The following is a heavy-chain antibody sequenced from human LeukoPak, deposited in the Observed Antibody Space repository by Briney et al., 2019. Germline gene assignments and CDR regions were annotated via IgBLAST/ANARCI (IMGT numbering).Heavy chain of an antibody. J-gene: IGHJ4*02. CDR2: ISGSGGST. D-gene: IGHD5-18*01. CDR1: GFTFSSYA. CDR3: AKDFTWIQLWYDY. V-gene: IGHV3-23*01. Sequence: GGSLRLSCAAPGFTFSSYAMSWVRQAPGKGLEWVSAISGSGGSTYYADSVKGRFTISRDNSKNTLYLQMNSLRAEDTAVYYCAKDFTWIQLWYDYWGQGTLVTVSS.